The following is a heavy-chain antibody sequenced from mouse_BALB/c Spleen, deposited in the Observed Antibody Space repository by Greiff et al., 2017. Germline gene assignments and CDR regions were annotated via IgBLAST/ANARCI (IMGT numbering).Heavy chain of an antibody. J-gene: IGHJ2*01. D-gene: IGHD2-13*01. Sequence: QVQLQQSGPQLVRPGASVKISCKASGYSFTGYWMHWVKQRPGQGLEWIGMIDPSDSDTRLNQKFKDKATLTVDKSSSTAYMQLSSPTSEDSAVYYCARMTTGYYFDYWGQGTTLTVSA. V-gene: IGHV1S127*01. CDR3: ARMTTGYYFDY. CDR2: IDPSDSDT. CDR1: GYSFTGYW.